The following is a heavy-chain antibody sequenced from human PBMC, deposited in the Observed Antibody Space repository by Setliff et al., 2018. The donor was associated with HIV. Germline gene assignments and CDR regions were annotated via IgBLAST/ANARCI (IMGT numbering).Heavy chain of an antibody. V-gene: IGHV4-39*07. Sequence: SETLSLTCTASGGSISSNSYYWGWIRQPPGKGLEWIGSFYHSGRTYYNPSLKSRVTISVDTSKNQFSLKLTSVTAADTAVYYCARDQPQDYDSLTGYYTGRYFDYWGRGTLVTVSS. J-gene: IGHJ4*02. CDR1: GGSISSNSYY. D-gene: IGHD3-9*01. CDR2: FYHSGRT. CDR3: ARDQPQDYDSLTGYYTGRYFDY.